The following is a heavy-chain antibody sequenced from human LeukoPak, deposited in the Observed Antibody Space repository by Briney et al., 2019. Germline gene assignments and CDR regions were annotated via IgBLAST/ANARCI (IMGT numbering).Heavy chain of an antibody. CDR3: GRLNCSGGSCYSGSAFDI. J-gene: IGHJ3*02. D-gene: IGHD2-15*01. V-gene: IGHV5-51*01. Sequence: GESLKISCKGSGFNFPSYWIGWVRQMPGKGLEWVGIIYPDDSGSRYSPSFQGQVTISADKSISTAYLQWSSLKASDTAMYYCGRLNCSGGSCYSGSAFDIWGQGTMVTVSS. CDR1: GFNFPSYW. CDR2: IYPDDSGS.